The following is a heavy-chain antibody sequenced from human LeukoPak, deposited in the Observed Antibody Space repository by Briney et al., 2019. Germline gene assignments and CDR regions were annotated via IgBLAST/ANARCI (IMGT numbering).Heavy chain of an antibody. D-gene: IGHD3-22*01. J-gene: IGHJ6*02. Sequence: SVKVSCKASGFTFTSSAVQWVRQARGQRLEWIGWIVVGSGNTNCAQKFQGRVTITADKSTSTAYMELSSLRSEDTAVYYCARVRAVYGYYDSSGSNGMDVWGQGTTVTVSS. CDR2: IVVGSGNT. CDR1: GFTFTSSA. V-gene: IGHV1-58*01. CDR3: ARVRAVYGYYDSSGSNGMDV.